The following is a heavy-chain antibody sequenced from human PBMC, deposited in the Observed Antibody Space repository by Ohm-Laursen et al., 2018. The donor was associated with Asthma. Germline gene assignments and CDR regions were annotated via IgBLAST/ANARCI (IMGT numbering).Heavy chain of an antibody. J-gene: IGHJ4*02. V-gene: IGHV1-2*06. CDR3: ARVGANRFGYLDY. Sequence: ASVKVSCKASGYTFTGYYMHWVRQAPGQGLEWMGRINPNSGGTNYAQKFQGRVTMTRDTSISTAYMELSRLRSDDTAVYYCARVGANRFGYLDYWGQGTLVTVSS. CDR2: INPNSGGT. CDR1: GYTFTGYY. D-gene: IGHD1-26*01.